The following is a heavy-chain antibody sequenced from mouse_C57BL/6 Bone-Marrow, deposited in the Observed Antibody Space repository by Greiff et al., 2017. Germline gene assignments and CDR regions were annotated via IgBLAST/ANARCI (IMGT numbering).Heavy chain of an antibody. J-gene: IGHJ2*01. CDR1: GFTFSDYG. CDR3: ARRGHGSSLDY. V-gene: IGHV5-17*01. Sequence: EVKLMESGGGLVKPGGSLKLSCAASGFTFSDYGMHWVRQAPEKGLEWVAYISSGSSTIYYADTVKGRFTISRDNAKNTLFLQMTSLGSEDTAMXCCARRGHGSSLDYWGQGTTLTVSS. CDR2: ISSGSSTI. D-gene: IGHD1-1*01.